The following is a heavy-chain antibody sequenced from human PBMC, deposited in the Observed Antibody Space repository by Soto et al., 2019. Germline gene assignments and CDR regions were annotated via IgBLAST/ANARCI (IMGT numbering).Heavy chain of an antibody. D-gene: IGHD3-22*01. CDR3: ARGLYYYDSSGYYSP. CDR2: ISSSSSYI. CDR1: GFTFISYS. J-gene: IGHJ5*02. Sequence: GGSLRHSCAASGFTFISYSVSWVRQAPGKGLEWVSSISSSSSYIYYADSVKGRFTISRDNAKNSLYLQMNSLRAEDTAVYYCARGLYYYDSSGYYSPWGQGTLVTVSS. V-gene: IGHV3-21*01.